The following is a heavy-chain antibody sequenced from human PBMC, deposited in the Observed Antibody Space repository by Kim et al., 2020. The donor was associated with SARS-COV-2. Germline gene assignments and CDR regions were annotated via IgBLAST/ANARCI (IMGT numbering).Heavy chain of an antibody. D-gene: IGHD6-13*01. CDR1: GFTFSSYW. CDR3: ARKDSSWYYYYYYGMDV. J-gene: IGHJ6*02. V-gene: IGHV3-74*01. CDR2: INSDGSST. Sequence: GGSLRLSCAASGFTFSSYWMHWVRQAPGKGLVWVSRINSDGSSTSYADSVKGRFTISRDNAKNTLYLQMNSLRAEDTAVYYCARKDSSWYYYYYYGMDVWGQGTTVTVSS.